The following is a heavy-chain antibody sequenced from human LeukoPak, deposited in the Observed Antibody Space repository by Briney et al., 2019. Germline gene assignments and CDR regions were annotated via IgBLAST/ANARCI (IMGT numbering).Heavy chain of an antibody. CDR1: GGSISSSSYY. CDR3: ATTYYYDSSGSG. V-gene: IGHV4-39*07. D-gene: IGHD3-22*01. J-gene: IGHJ1*01. Sequence: SETLSLTCTVSGGSISSSSYYWGWIRQPPGKGLEWIGSIYYSGSTYYNPSLKSRVTISVDTSKNQFSLKLSSVTAADTAVYYCATTYYYDSSGSGWGQGTLVTVSS. CDR2: IYYSGST.